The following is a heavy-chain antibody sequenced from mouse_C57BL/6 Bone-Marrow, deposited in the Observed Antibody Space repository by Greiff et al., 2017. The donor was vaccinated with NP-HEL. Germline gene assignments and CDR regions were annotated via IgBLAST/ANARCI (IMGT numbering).Heavy chain of an antibody. V-gene: IGHV1-62-2*01. J-gene: IGHJ2*01. CDR3: ARHEDVWNGYDGYFDY. CDR2: FYPGSGSI. Sequence: VQLQQSGAELVKPGASVKLSCKASGYTFTEYTIHWVKQRSGQGLEWIGWFYPGSGSIKYNEKFKDKATLTADKSSSTVYMELSRLTSEDSAVYFCARHEDVWNGYDGYFDYWGQGTTLTVSS. CDR1: GYTFTEYT. D-gene: IGHD2-2*01.